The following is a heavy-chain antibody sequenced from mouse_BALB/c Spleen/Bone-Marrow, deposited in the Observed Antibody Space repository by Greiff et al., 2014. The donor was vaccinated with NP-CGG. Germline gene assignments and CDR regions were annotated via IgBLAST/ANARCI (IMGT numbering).Heavy chain of an antibody. CDR2: IYPGSDST. V-gene: IGHV1-55*01. D-gene: IGHD1-1*01. CDR3: ARKKDYVFDY. Sequence: QVQLKHSGAELVKPGTSVKMSCKASGYTFTSYWMHWVKQRPGQGLEWIGVIYPGSDSTNYNEKFKSKATLTVDTSSSTAYMQLSNVTSEGSAVYFYARKKDYVFDYWGQGTTLTVSS. CDR1: GYTFTSYW. J-gene: IGHJ2*01.